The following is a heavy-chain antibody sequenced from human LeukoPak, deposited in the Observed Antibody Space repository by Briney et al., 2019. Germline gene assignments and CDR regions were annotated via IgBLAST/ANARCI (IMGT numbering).Heavy chain of an antibody. D-gene: IGHD5-18*01. CDR2: NYYSGST. J-gene: IGHJ4*02. V-gene: IGHV4-59*01. CDR1: GGSISSYY. Sequence: SETVSLICTVSGGSISSYYWIWMRQPPGKALESIGYNYYSGSTNYNPSLRRRVTISVDTSKNQFSLKLSSVTAADTAVYYCARDQSYGQFFDYWGQGTLVTVSS. CDR3: ARDQSYGQFFDY.